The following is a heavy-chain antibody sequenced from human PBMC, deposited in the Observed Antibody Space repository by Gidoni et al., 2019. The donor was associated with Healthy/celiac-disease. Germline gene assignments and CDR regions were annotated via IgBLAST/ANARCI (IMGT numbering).Heavy chain of an antibody. D-gene: IGHD3-10*01. J-gene: IGHJ6*03. Sequence: QVQLQESGPGLVKPSETLSLTCTVSGGSISSYYWSWIRQPPGKGLEWIGYIYYSGSTNYNPPLKSRVTISVDTSKNQFSLKLSSVTAADTAVYYCARGVGVVTYYYYYYMDVWGKGTTVTVSS. CDR1: GGSISSYY. CDR2: IYYSGST. V-gene: IGHV4-59*01. CDR3: ARGVGVVTYYYYYYMDV.